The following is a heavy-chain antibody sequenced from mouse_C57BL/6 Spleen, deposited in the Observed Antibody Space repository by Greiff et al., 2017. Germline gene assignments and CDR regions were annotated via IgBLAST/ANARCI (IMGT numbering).Heavy chain of an antibody. CDR3: ARCYGSSLYAMDY. CDR2: IDPSDSYT. V-gene: IGHV1-59*01. Sequence: QVQLQQPGAELVRPGTSVKLSCKASGYTFTSYWMHWVKQRPGQGLEWIGVIDPSDSYTNYNQKFKGKATLTVDTSSSTAYMQLSSLTSEDSAVYYCARCYGSSLYAMDYWGQGTSVTVSS. J-gene: IGHJ4*01. CDR1: GYTFTSYW. D-gene: IGHD1-1*01.